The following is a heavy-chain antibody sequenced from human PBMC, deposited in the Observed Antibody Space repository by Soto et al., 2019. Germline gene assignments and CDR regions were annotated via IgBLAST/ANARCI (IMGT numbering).Heavy chain of an antibody. J-gene: IGHJ4*02. V-gene: IGHV4-39*01. CDR2: IDYNGVT. D-gene: IGHD2-15*01. Sequence: ETLSLTCTVSGGSIYRSGYYWGWIRQPPGRGLEWIGNIDYNGVTYSNPSLKSRVTISRDTSKNQFSLKLTSVTAADTALYYCGKVLVGATGHADSDSWGPGTLVTVSS. CDR1: GGSIYRSGYY. CDR3: GKVLVGATGHADSDS.